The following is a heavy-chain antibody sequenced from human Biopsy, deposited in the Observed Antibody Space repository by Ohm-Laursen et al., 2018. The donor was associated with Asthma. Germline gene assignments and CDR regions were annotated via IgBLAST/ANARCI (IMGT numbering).Heavy chain of an antibody. CDR2: IKQDGSEK. Sequence: SLRLSCAASGFTFSSYWMSWVRQAPGKGLEWVANIKQDGSEKYYVDSVKGRFTISRDNAKNSLYLQMNSLRAEDTAVYYCARDRPTTMVRGVIITFDPWGQGTLVTVSS. CDR3: ARDRPTTMVRGVIITFDP. CDR1: GFTFSSYW. D-gene: IGHD3-10*01. V-gene: IGHV3-7*05. J-gene: IGHJ5*02.